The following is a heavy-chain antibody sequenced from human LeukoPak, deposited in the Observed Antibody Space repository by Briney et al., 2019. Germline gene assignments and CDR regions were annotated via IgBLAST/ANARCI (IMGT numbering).Heavy chain of an antibody. CDR2: FDPEEREE. CDR1: GYFLTELP. J-gene: IGHJ4*02. V-gene: IGHV1-24*01. Sequence: ASVMVSCKVSGYFLTELPMHWVRQAPGKGLEWVGGFDPEEREEIYAQKFQGRVTLTEDTSTHTAYMELTGLRSDDTAVYYCATIELRNFDWLVFDYWGQGTLLSVSS. D-gene: IGHD3-9*01. CDR3: ATIELRNFDWLVFDY.